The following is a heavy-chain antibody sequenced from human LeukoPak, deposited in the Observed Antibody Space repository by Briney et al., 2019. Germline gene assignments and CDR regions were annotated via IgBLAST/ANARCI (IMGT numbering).Heavy chain of an antibody. V-gene: IGHV4-61*08. CDR3: VLLQAHRPLDY. CDR2: THDHGST. CDR1: GGSVSSSGHF. J-gene: IGHJ4*02. D-gene: IGHD2-15*01. Sequence: SETLSLTCTVSGGSVSSSGHFWNWVRQIPGKGLEWIGYTHDHGSTNYNPSLKSRVTISVDTSNNQFSLRLSAVTAADTAIYFCVLLQAHRPLDYWGQGTLVTVSS.